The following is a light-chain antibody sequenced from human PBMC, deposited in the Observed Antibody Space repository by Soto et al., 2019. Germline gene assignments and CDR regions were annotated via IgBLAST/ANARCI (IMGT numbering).Light chain of an antibody. CDR2: EVS. CDR1: SSDVGGYSY. J-gene: IGLJ1*01. V-gene: IGLV2-8*01. CDR3: CSYAGSNNFPYV. Sequence: QSVLTQPPSASGSPGQSVTISCTGTSSDVGGYSYVSWYQQHPGKAPKLMIYEVSKRPSGVPDRFSGSKSGNTASLTVSGLQGEDEADYYCCSYAGSNNFPYVFGTGTKVTVL.